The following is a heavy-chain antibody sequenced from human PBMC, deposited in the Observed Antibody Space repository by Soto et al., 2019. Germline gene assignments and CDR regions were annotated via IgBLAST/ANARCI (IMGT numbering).Heavy chain of an antibody. CDR1: GYTFTSYY. J-gene: IGHJ4*02. CDR3: ARGGTMVRGVRIMVI. V-gene: IGHV1-69*08. CDR2: IIPIRGTA. Sequence: GASVKVSCKASGYTFTSYYMHWVRQAPGQGLEWMGRIIPIRGTANYAQKFQGRVTMTTDKSTSTAYMELSSLRSEDTAVYYCARGGTMVRGVRIMVIWGQGTLVTVSS. D-gene: IGHD3-10*01.